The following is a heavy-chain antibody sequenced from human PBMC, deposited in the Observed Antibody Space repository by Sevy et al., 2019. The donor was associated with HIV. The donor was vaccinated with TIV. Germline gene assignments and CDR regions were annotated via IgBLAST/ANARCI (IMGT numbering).Heavy chain of an antibody. D-gene: IGHD1-26*01. J-gene: IGHJ3*02. CDR3: ATVLGAGAAGAFEI. Sequence: GGSLRLSCAGSGFGFKNVWMTWVSQTPGKGLEWVGHAKRKSDGGSIDYGSPVNGRFTISRDDSKDMLYLQMSSLKTEDTGVYYCATVLGAGAAGAFEIWGQGTMVTVSS. CDR1: GFGFKNVW. V-gene: IGHV3-15*01. CDR2: AKRKSDGGSI.